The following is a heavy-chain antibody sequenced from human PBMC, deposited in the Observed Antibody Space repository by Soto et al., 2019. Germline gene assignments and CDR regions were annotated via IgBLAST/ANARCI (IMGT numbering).Heavy chain of an antibody. J-gene: IGHJ4*02. Sequence: PGGSLRLPCAASGFTFSSYWMSWVRQAPGKGLEWVANIKQDGSEKYYVDSVKGRFTISRDNAKNSLYLQMNSLRAEDTAVYYCAREVAYYDYVWGSYRFYFDYWGQGTLVTVSS. V-gene: IGHV3-7*03. CDR2: IKQDGSEK. CDR1: GFTFSSYW. D-gene: IGHD3-16*02. CDR3: AREVAYYDYVWGSYRFYFDY.